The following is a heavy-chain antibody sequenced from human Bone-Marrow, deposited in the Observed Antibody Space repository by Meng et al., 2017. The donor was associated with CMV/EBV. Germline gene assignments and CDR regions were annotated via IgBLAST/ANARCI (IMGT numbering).Heavy chain of an antibody. V-gene: IGHV1-69*05. CDR2: IIPIFGTA. D-gene: IGHD2-2*01. Sequence: SVKVSCKASGGTFSSYAISWVRQAPGQGLEWMGGIIPIFGTANYAQKFQGRGTITTDESTSTAYMELSSLRSEDTAVYYCARHTRYCSSTSCYRPFDYWGQGTLVTVSS. CDR1: GGTFSSYA. CDR3: ARHTRYCSSTSCYRPFDY. J-gene: IGHJ4*02.